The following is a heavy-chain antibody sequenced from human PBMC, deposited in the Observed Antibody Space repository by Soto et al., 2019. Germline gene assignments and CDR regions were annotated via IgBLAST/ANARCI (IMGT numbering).Heavy chain of an antibody. Sequence: GASVKVSCKTSGYTFTSLPISWVRQAPRQGLEWMGWISGYNGNTKYTQKLQGRVTMTTDTSTNTAYMELRSLGSDDSAVYYCARANGSGWYDYYFDSWGQGPLVTVSS. CDR1: GYTFTSLP. CDR2: ISGYNGNT. V-gene: IGHV1-18*01. CDR3: ARANGSGWYDYYFDS. J-gene: IGHJ4*02. D-gene: IGHD6-19*01.